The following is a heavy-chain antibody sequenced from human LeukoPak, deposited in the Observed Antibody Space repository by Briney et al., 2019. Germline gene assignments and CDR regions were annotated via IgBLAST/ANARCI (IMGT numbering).Heavy chain of an antibody. CDR1: GFTFSGYS. CDR3: ARDRVSYMDV. J-gene: IGHJ6*03. CDR2: ISSSSSYI. Sequence: GGSLRLSCAASGFTFSGYSMNWVRQAPGKGLEWVSSISSSSSYIYYADSVKGRFTISRDNAKNSLYLQMNSLRAEDTAVYYCARDRVSYMDVWGKGTTVTVSS. V-gene: IGHV3-21*01.